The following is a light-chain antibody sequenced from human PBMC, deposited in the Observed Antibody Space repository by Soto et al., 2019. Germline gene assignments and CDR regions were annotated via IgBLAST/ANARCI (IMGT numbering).Light chain of an antibody. V-gene: IGLV1-44*01. CDR3: AVWDDSLNAAV. Sequence: QSVLTQPPSASGTPGQRVTISCSGRSSNIGSNSVNWYQQLPETSPKLLIYSNDLRFSGVPDRFSGSKSGTSASLAISGLQSEDEGDYYCAVWDDSLNAAVFGGCTKLTVL. CDR2: SND. J-gene: IGLJ7*01. CDR1: SSNIGSNS.